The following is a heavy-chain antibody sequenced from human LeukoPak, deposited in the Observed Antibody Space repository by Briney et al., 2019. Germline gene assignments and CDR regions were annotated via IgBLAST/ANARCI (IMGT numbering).Heavy chain of an antibody. CDR3: ARDTYYNSSAFYHYYYGMDV. J-gene: IGHJ6*02. CDR2: IESDGSRT. D-gene: IGHD2/OR15-2a*01. V-gene: IGHV3-74*01. Sequence: QPGGSLRLSCAASGFTFSNCWMHWVRQAPGKGLEWVSRIESDGSRTRYADSVKGRFTISRDNAKNTLYLQMNSLSAEDTAVYYCARDTYYNSSAFYHYYYGMDVWGQGTTVTVSS. CDR1: GFTFSNCW.